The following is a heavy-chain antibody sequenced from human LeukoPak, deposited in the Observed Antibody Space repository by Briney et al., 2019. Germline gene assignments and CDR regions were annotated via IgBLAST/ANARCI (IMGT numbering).Heavy chain of an antibody. CDR3: ARGVDYGGNRDAFDI. CDR1: GGSISSYY. V-gene: IGHV4-59*08. J-gene: IGHJ3*02. Sequence: SETLSLTCTVSGGSISSYYWSWIRQPPGKGLEWIGYIYYSGSTYYNPSLKSRVTISVDTSKNQFSLKLSSVTAADTAVYYCARGVDYGGNRDAFDIWGQGTMVTVSS. D-gene: IGHD4-23*01. CDR2: IYYSGST.